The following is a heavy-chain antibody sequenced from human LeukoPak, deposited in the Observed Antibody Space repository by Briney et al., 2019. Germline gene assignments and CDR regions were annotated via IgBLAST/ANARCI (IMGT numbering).Heavy chain of an antibody. CDR1: SGSFSSGGYY. Sequence: SETLSLTCTVSSGSFSSGGYYWSWIRQHPGKGLEWIGNIYHTGDTFYNPSLQSRFIISVDTSKNQFSLKVSSVTAADTAIYYCARRNDPWSGPRNRFDPWGQGILVTVSS. J-gene: IGHJ5*02. CDR2: IYHTGDT. CDR3: ARRNDPWSGPRNRFDP. V-gene: IGHV4-31*03. D-gene: IGHD3-3*01.